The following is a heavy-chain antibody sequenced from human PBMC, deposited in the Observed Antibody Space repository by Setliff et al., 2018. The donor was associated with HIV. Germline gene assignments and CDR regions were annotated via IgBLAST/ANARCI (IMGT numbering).Heavy chain of an antibody. CDR1: GGSISTYY. V-gene: IGHV4-59*03. CDR2: VYYSGTT. J-gene: IGHJ4*02. Sequence: SETLSLTCTVSGGSISTYYWSWIRQPPGKGLEWIGYVYYSGTTNYNPSLKSRVTISVDTSKNQYSLSLNSVTAADTAVYYCARKHLFNVFDYWGQGTLVTVSS. CDR3: ARKHLFNVFDY.